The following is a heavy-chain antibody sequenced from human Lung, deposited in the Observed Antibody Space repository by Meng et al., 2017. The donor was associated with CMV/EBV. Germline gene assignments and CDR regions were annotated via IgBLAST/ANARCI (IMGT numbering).Heavy chain of an antibody. CDR2: IYHSGST. J-gene: IGHJ4*02. CDR1: GGSIRSNGYY. CDR3: ARRRGGSGRDC. V-gene: IGHV4-39*01. Sequence: LQLQESGPGLVKPSATLALICTVSGGSIRSNGYYWDWVRQPPGKGVEWIGAIYHSGSTSHNPSLQSRVTMFVDTSKNQFSLMLTSVTATDTAVYYCARRRGGSGRDCWGQGTLVTVSS. D-gene: IGHD3-10*01.